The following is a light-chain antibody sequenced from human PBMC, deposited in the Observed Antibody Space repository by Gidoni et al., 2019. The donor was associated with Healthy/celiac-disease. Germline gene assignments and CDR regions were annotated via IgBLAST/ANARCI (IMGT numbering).Light chain of an antibody. V-gene: IGKV3-11*01. Sequence: EIVLTQSPATLSLSPGERATLSCRASQSVSIYLAWYQQKPGQAPRLLIYDASNMATGIPARFSGSGSGTDFTLTISRLEPEDFAVYYCQQRSNWPPITFGQGTRLEIK. J-gene: IGKJ5*01. CDR3: QQRSNWPPIT. CDR1: QSVSIY. CDR2: DAS.